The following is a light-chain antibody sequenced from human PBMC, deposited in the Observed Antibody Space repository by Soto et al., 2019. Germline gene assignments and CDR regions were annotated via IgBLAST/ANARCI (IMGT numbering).Light chain of an antibody. CDR2: EVT. Sequence: QSVLSQPASVSGSPGQSITVSCTGTSSDVGGHNYVSWFQQHPGQAPKLLIYEVTTRPSGVSTRLSGSKSGNTASLTISGLQAEDEADYHCSSYSSSGTRFVFGTGTKVTVL. CDR1: SSDVGGHNY. CDR3: SSYSSSGTRFV. J-gene: IGLJ1*01. V-gene: IGLV2-14*01.